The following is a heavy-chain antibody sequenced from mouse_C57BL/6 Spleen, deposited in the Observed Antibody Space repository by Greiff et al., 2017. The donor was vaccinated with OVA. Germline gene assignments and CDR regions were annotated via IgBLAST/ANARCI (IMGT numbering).Heavy chain of an antibody. Sequence: DVMLVESGGGLVKPGGSLKLSCAASGFTFSDYGMHWVRQAPEKGLEWVAYISSGSSTIYYADTVKGRFTISRDNAKNTLFLQMTSLRSEDTAMYYCARGPVYYGNYDYWGQGTTLTVSS. CDR2: ISSGSSTI. J-gene: IGHJ2*01. CDR1: GFTFSDYG. V-gene: IGHV5-17*01. CDR3: ARGPVYYGNYDY. D-gene: IGHD2-1*01.